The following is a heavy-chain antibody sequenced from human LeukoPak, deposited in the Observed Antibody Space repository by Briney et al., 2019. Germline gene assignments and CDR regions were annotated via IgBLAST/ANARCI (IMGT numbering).Heavy chain of an antibody. CDR2: ISWNSGSI. V-gene: IGHV3-9*01. Sequence: GGSLRLSCAASGFTFDDYAMHWVRQAPGKGLEWVSGISWNSGSIGYADSVKGRFTISRDNAKNSLYLQMNSLRAEDTALYYCARGEDRSYYVIDYWGQGTLVTVSS. J-gene: IGHJ4*02. CDR1: GFTFDDYA. D-gene: IGHD1-26*01. CDR3: ARGEDRSYYVIDY.